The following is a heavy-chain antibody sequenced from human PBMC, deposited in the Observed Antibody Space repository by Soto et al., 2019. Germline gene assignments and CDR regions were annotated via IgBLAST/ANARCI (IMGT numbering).Heavy chain of an antibody. Sequence: EVQLVESGGGLVQPRGSLRLSCAASGFTVSSNYMSWVRQAPGKGLEWVSVIYSGGSTYYADSVKGRFTISRDNSKNTLYLQMNSLRAEDTAVYYCARAGYSYGTGAFDIWGQGTMVTVSS. J-gene: IGHJ3*02. CDR3: ARAGYSYGTGAFDI. V-gene: IGHV3-66*01. CDR1: GFTVSSNY. CDR2: IYSGGST. D-gene: IGHD5-18*01.